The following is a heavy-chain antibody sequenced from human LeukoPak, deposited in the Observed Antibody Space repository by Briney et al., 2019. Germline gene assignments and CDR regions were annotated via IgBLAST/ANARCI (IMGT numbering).Heavy chain of an antibody. V-gene: IGHV3-7*01. CDR2: IKQDGSEK. CDR3: VRVRLSRYNWNDQWWFDP. D-gene: IGHD1-1*01. CDR1: GFTFSSYW. Sequence: PGGSLRLSCAASGFTFSSYWMSWVRQAPGKGLEWVANIKQDGSEKYYVDSVKGRFTISRDNAKNSLYLQMNSLRAEDTAVYYCVRVRLSRYNWNDQWWFDPWGQGTLVTVSS. J-gene: IGHJ5*02.